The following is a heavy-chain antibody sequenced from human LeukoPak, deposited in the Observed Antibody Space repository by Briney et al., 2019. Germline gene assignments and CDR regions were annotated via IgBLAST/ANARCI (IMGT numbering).Heavy chain of an antibody. CDR1: GYTFTNSD. Sequence: ASVKVSCKASGYTFTNSDINWVRQASGQGLEWMGWMNPVSGDTAYAQRFQGRVTMTRDTSINTAYMELSSLRSEDTAVYYCARLLWSRGTDVWGQGTTVIVSS. V-gene: IGHV1-8*01. D-gene: IGHD2-21*01. CDR3: ARLLWSRGTDV. J-gene: IGHJ6*02. CDR2: MNPVSGDT.